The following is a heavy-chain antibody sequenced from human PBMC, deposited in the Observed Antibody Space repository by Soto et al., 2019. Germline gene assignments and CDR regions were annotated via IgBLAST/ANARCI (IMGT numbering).Heavy chain of an antibody. Sequence: ASVKVSCKASGYTFTSYGISWVRQAPGQGLEWMGWISAYNGNTNYAQKLQGRVTMTTDTSTSTAYMELRSLRSDDTAVYYCARDPRYGSGPYYFDYWGQGTLVTVSS. CDR3: ARDPRYGSGPYYFDY. V-gene: IGHV1-18*01. CDR2: ISAYNGNT. CDR1: GYTFTSYG. J-gene: IGHJ4*02. D-gene: IGHD3-10*01.